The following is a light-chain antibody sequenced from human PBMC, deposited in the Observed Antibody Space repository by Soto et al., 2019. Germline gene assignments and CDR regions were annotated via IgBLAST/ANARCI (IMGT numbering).Light chain of an antibody. J-gene: IGKJ5*01. CDR2: GGS. V-gene: IGKV3-15*01. CDR1: KSVRID. Sequence: EIVMTQSPATLSVPPGDSATFSCRASKSVRIDLAWYQQKPGQAPRLLIYGGSIRAADIPDRFSGSGSGTEFTLTISTLQSEDFAVYYCQQYNDWPTITFGQGTRLEIK. CDR3: QQYNDWPTIT.